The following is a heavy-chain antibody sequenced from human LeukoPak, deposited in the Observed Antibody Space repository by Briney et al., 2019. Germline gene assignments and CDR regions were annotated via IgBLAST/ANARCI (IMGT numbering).Heavy chain of an antibody. CDR1: GFTFSSYA. CDR2: IRSNGGST. Sequence: PGGSLRLSCSASGFTFSSYAMHWVRQAPGKGLEYVSAIRSNGGSTYYADSVKGRFTISRDNSKNTLYLQVSSLRAEDTAVYYCVKTVYGTMVRGVITSPFDYWGQGTLVTVSS. CDR3: VKTVYGTMVRGVITSPFDY. V-gene: IGHV3-64D*06. D-gene: IGHD3-10*01. J-gene: IGHJ4*02.